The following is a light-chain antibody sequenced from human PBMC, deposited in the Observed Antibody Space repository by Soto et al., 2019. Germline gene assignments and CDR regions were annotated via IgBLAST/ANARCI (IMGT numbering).Light chain of an antibody. CDR2: EVS. J-gene: IGLJ2*01. V-gene: IGLV2-8*01. CDR1: SSDVGGYNS. CDR3: SSYAGSKPDVV. Sequence: QSALTQPPSASGSPGQSVTISCTGTSSDVGGYNSVSWYQQHPGKAPKLMIYEVSKRPSGVPDRFSGSKSGNTASLTVSGLQAEDEADDYCSSYAGSKPDVVFGGGTKLTVL.